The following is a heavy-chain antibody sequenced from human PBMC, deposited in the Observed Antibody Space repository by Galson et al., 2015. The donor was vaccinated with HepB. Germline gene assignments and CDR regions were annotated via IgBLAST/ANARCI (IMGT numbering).Heavy chain of an antibody. CDR3: AKDGPAGVAMN. D-gene: IGHD2-8*01. CDR2: ISYDGSNK. V-gene: IGHV3-30*18. Sequence: SLRLSCAASGFTFSSYGMHWVRQAPGKGLEWVAVISYDGSNKYYADSVKGRFTISRDNSKNTLYLQMNSLRAEDTAVYYCAKDGPAGVAMNWGRGTLVTVSS. J-gene: IGHJ4*02. CDR1: GFTFSSYG.